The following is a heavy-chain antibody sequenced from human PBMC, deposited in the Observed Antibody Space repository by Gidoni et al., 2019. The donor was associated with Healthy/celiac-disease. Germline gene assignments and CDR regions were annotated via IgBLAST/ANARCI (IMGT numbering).Heavy chain of an antibody. V-gene: IGHV1-24*01. CDR3: ATGTFEGSYPGKNYYYGKDV. Sequence: QVQLVQSGAEVKKPGASVKVSCKVSGYTLTELSMHWVRQAPGKGLEWMGGFDPEDGETIYAQKFQGRVTMTEDTSTDTAYMELSSLRSEDTAVYYCATGTFEGSYPGKNYYYGKDVWGQGTTVTVSS. J-gene: IGHJ6*02. D-gene: IGHD3-16*02. CDR2: FDPEDGET. CDR1: GYTLTELS.